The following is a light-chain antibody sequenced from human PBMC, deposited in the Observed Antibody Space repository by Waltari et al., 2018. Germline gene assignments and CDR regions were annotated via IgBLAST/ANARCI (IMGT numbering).Light chain of an antibody. Sequence: QSALTQPAYVSGSPGQSITISCTGTTYNYVSWYQQLSGKTPNLLFYDVTQRPSGVSILFSCSKFGNTASLTISGLQAEDEADYYCTSYTNGCTVFGGGTKLTVL. CDR2: DVT. J-gene: IGLJ2*01. CDR1: TYNY. V-gene: IGLV2-14*01. CDR3: TSYTNGCTV.